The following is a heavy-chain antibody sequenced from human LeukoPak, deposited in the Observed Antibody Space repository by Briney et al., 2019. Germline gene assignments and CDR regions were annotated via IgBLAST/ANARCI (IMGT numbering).Heavy chain of an antibody. J-gene: IGHJ6*02. Sequence: TGGSLRLSCAASGFTFYIYAMSWVRQAPGKGLEWVSAISGSGGSTYYADSVKGRFTISRDNSKNTLYLQMNSLRAGDTAVYYCAKDPIAARPDYYYGMDVWGQGTTVTVSS. CDR2: ISGSGGST. D-gene: IGHD6-6*01. CDR1: GFTFYIYA. V-gene: IGHV3-23*01. CDR3: AKDPIAARPDYYYGMDV.